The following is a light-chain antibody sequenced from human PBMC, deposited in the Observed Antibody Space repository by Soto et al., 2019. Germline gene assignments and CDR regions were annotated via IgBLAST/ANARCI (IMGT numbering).Light chain of an antibody. V-gene: IGKV1-39*01. J-gene: IGKJ2*01. CDR3: QQSASTPHT. Sequence: IQMPQSPSSLLPSLGDRVPITCGAGQTITNYLHWYQQRPGKAPKLLIYFASSLQTGVQPRFRGSGSGNHFTLTISSLQPEDFATYYCQQSASTPHTFGQGTIVEIK. CDR2: FAS. CDR1: QTITNY.